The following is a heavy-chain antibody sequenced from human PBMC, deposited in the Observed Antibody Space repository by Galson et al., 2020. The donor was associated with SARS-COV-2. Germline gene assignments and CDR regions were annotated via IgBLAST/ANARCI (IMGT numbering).Heavy chain of an antibody. CDR3: ARGIPGRKYYFDY. V-gene: IGHV4-38-2*02. J-gene: IGHJ4*02. CDR2: IYHSGST. CDR1: GYSISSGYY. Sequence: SETLSLTCTVSGYSISSGYYWGWIRQPPGKGLEWIGSIYHSGSTYYNPSLKSRVTISVDTSKNQFSLKLSSVTAADTAVYYCARGIPGRKYYFDYWGQGTLVTVSS. D-gene: IGHD2-2*01.